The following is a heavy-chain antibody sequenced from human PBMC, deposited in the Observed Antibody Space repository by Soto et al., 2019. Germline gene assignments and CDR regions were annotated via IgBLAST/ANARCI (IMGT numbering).Heavy chain of an antibody. D-gene: IGHD2-21*01. Sequence: PGGSLRLSCTTSGFNFVEHAVSWVLQAPWKGLEWVGFIRSRRYGGTAEYAASVKGRISISRDDSKSIAYLEMNSLKTEDSAVYYCTRIPPQPPQTFDYWGQGILGTVS. V-gene: IGHV3-49*04. CDR3: TRIPPQPPQTFDY. J-gene: IGHJ4*02. CDR2: IRSRRYGGTA. CDR1: GFNFVEHA.